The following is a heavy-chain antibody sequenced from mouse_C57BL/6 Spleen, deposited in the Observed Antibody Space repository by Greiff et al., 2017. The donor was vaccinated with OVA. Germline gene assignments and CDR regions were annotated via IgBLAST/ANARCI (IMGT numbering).Heavy chain of an antibody. D-gene: IGHD1-1*01. CDR3: ARGDYYGSSHWYFDV. CDR2: IHPNSGST. Sequence: QVQLQQPGAELVKPGASVKLSCKASGYTFTSYWMHWVQQRPGQGLEWIGMIHPNSGSTNYNEKFKSKATLTVDKSSSTAYMQRSSLTSEDSAVYYWARGDYYGSSHWYFDVWGTGTTVTVSS. CDR1: GYTFTSYW. V-gene: IGHV1-64*01. J-gene: IGHJ1*03.